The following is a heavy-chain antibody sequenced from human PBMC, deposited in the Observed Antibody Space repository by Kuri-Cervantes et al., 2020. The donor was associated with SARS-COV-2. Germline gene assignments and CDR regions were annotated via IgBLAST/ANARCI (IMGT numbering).Heavy chain of an antibody. Sequence: GGSLRLSCAASGFIFSKFGMHWVRQAPGKELEWVAVMWYDGTNKNYADSVKGRFSISRDNSKDTLYLQMNSLRAEDTAVYYCARMLGSSSYLGYYYYSYMDVWGKGTTVTVSS. CDR2: MWYDGTNK. CDR3: ARMLGSSSYLGYYYYSYMDV. J-gene: IGHJ6*03. V-gene: IGHV3-33*01. D-gene: IGHD6-6*01. CDR1: GFIFSKFG.